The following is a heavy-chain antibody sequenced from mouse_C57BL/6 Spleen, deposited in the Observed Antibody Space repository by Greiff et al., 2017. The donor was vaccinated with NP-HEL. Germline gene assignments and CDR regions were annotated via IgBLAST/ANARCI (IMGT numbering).Heavy chain of an antibody. CDR3: ARRGSIYFDV. V-gene: IGHV1-69*01. CDR2: IDPSDSYT. CDR1: GYTFTSYW. J-gene: IGHJ1*03. Sequence: VQLQQPGAELVMPGASVKLSCKASGYTFTSYWMHWVKQRPGQGLEWIGEIDPSDSYTNYNQKFKGKSTLTVDKSSSTAYMQLSSLTSEDSAVYYCARRGSIYFDVWGTGTTVTVSS.